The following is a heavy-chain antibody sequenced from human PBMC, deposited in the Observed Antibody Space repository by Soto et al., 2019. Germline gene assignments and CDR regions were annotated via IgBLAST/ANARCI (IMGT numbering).Heavy chain of an antibody. CDR3: ARPLFRYCSGGSCYSRSGHYYYGMDV. V-gene: IGHV1-69*06. J-gene: IGHJ6*02. CDR2: IIPIFGTA. D-gene: IGHD2-15*01. Sequence: SVKVSCKASGGTFSSYAISWVRQAPGQGLEWMGGIIPIFGTANYAQKFQGRVTITADKSTSTAYMELSSLRSEDTAVYYCARPLFRYCSGGSCYSRSGHYYYGMDVWGQGTTVTVSS. CDR1: GGTFSSYA.